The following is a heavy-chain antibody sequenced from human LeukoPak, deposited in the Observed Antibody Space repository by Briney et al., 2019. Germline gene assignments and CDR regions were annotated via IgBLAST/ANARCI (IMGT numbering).Heavy chain of an antibody. Sequence: GGSLRLSCAASGFTFSDYYMSWIRQAPGKGLEWVSYISSGGSTIYYADSVKGRFTISRDNAKNSLYLQMNSLRAEDTAVYYCARVDGSGSGWYERYYFDYWGQGTLVTVSS. J-gene: IGHJ4*02. CDR1: GFTFSDYY. CDR3: ARVDGSGSGWYERYYFDY. D-gene: IGHD6-19*01. V-gene: IGHV3-11*04. CDR2: ISSGGSTI.